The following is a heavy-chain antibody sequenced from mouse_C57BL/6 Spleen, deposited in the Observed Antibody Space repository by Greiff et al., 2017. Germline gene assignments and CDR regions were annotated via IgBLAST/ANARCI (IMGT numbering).Heavy chain of an antibody. Sequence: EVQRVESEGGLVQPGSSMKLSCTASGFTFSDYYMAWVRQVPEKGLEWVANINYDGSSTYYLDSLKSRFIISRDNAKNILYLQMSSLKSEDTATYYCARGGIYYGSSYAMDYWGQGTSVTVSS. J-gene: IGHJ4*01. CDR2: INYDGSST. CDR3: ARGGIYYGSSYAMDY. V-gene: IGHV5-16*01. CDR1: GFTFSDYY. D-gene: IGHD1-1*01.